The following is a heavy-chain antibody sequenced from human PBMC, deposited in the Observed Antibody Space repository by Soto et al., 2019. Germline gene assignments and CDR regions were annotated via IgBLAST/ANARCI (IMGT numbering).Heavy chain of an antibody. CDR1: GGSISSYY. V-gene: IGHV4-4*07. Sequence: PSETLSLTCPVSGGSISSYYWSWIRQPAGKGLEWIGRIYTSGSTNYNPSLKSRVTMSVDTSKNQFSLKLSSVTAADTAVYYCARDRLRERGLYGMDVWGQGTTVTVSS. CDR3: ARDRLRERGLYGMDV. D-gene: IGHD1-1*01. J-gene: IGHJ6*02. CDR2: IYTSGST.